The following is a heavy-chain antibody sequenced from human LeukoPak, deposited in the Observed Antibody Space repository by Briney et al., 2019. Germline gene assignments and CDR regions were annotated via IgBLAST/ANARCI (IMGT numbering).Heavy chain of an antibody. D-gene: IGHD1-1*01. Sequence: GGSLRLSCAASGFTFDDYAMHWVRQAPGKGLEWVSGISWNSGSIGYADSVKGRFTISRDNAKNSLYLQMNSLRAEDTALYYCAKDIESETGTTSFDYWGQGTLVTVSS. V-gene: IGHV3-9*01. CDR1: GFTFDDYA. CDR2: ISWNSGSI. CDR3: AKDIESETGTTSFDY. J-gene: IGHJ4*02.